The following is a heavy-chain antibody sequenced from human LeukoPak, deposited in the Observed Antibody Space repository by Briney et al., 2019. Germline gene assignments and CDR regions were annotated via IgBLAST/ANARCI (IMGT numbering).Heavy chain of an antibody. V-gene: IGHV3-48*03. Sequence: GGSLRLSCAASGFTFSSYEMNWVRQAPRKGLEWVSYISSSGSTIYYADSVKGRFTISRDNAKNSLYLQMNSLRAEDTAVYYCAFPEGIVGATTGLDYWGQGTLVTVSS. CDR2: ISSSGSTI. D-gene: IGHD1-26*01. J-gene: IGHJ4*02. CDR3: AFPEGIVGATTGLDY. CDR1: GFTFSSYE.